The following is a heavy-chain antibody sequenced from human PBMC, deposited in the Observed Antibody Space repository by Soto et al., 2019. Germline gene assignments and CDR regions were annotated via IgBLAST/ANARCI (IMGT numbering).Heavy chain of an antibody. V-gene: IGHV3-23*01. CDR2: ISDSGGNT. J-gene: IGHJ5*02. CDR3: AKNPELPWHWFDP. CDR1: GFTFSSYG. Sequence: PGGSLRLSCAASGFTFSSYGMSWVRQAPGKGLEWVSGISDSGGNTYYADSVKGRFTISRDNSKNTLYLQMNSLRAEDTAVYYCAKNPELPWHWFDPWGQGTLVTVSS. D-gene: IGHD1-7*01.